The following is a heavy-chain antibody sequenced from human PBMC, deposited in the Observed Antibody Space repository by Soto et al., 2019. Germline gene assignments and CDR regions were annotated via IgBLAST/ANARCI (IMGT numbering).Heavy chain of an antibody. V-gene: IGHV4-30-4*01. CDR1: GGSTSSGDYY. Sequence: PSETLSLTCTVSGGSTSSGDYYWSWIRQPPGKGLEWIGYIYYSGSTYYNPSLKSRVTISVDTSKNQFSLKLSSVTAADTAVYYCARGYYYDSSGYYGILDYWGQGTLVTAPQ. D-gene: IGHD3-22*01. CDR3: ARGYYYDSSGYYGILDY. CDR2: IYYSGST. J-gene: IGHJ4*02.